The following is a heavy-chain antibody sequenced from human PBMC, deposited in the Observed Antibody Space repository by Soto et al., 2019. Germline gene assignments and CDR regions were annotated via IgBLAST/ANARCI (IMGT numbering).Heavy chain of an antibody. Sequence: GGSLRLSCAASGFTFSSYAMSWVRQAPGKGLEWVSAISGSGGSTYYADSVKGRFTISRDNSKNTLYLQMNSLRAEDTAVYYCAKSEATTYYDFWSGTVWGQGTLVTVSS. CDR3: AKSEATTYYDFWSGTV. J-gene: IGHJ4*02. V-gene: IGHV3-23*01. CDR2: ISGSGGST. D-gene: IGHD3-3*01. CDR1: GFTFSSYA.